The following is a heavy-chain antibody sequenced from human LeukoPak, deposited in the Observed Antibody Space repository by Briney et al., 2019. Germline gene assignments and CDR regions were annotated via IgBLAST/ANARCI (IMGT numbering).Heavy chain of an antibody. V-gene: IGHV3-7*03. CDR2: IKNSRSEK. CDR1: GFTFSGYW. J-gene: IGHJ4*02. D-gene: IGHD3-9*01. CDR3: ARGGRLLRYFDWLPPSAFDY. Sequence: PGGSLRLSCAASGFTFSGYWMSWIRQAPGKGLEWVSNIKNSRSEKYYVDSMKGRFTISRDNAKNSLYLQMNSLRAEDTAVYYCARGGRLLRYFDWLPPSAFDYWGQGTLVTVSS.